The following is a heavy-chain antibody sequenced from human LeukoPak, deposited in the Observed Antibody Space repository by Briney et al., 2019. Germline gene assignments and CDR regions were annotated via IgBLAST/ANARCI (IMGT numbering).Heavy chain of an antibody. J-gene: IGHJ4*02. Sequence: GGSLRLSCAASGFNFNTYTMNWVRQAPGKGLEWVSSISSDSSYIYYADAVQGRFTVSRDNAKYSLYLQMNSLRAEDTAVYYCVRGSYGAYDYWGQGTLVTVSS. CDR1: GFNFNTYT. D-gene: IGHD4-17*01. CDR3: VRGSYGAYDY. V-gene: IGHV3-21*01. CDR2: ISSDSSYI.